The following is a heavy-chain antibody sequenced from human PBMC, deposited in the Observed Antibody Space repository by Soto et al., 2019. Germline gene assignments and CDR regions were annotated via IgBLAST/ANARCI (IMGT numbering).Heavy chain of an antibody. D-gene: IGHD2-15*01. J-gene: IGHJ4*02. Sequence: SETLSLTCTVSGGSISSSSYYWGWIRQPPGKGLEWIGSIYYSGSTYYNPFLKSRVTISVDTSKNQFSLKLSSVTAADTAVYYCARHVYCSGGSCYSGVMELDYWGQGTLVTVSS. CDR2: IYYSGST. V-gene: IGHV4-39*01. CDR3: ARHVYCSGGSCYSGVMELDY. CDR1: GGSISSSSYY.